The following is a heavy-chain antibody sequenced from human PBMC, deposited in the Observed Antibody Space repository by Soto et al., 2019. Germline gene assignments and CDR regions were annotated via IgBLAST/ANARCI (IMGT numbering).Heavy chain of an antibody. D-gene: IGHD1-1*01. CDR3: ARGLATLPVFAFDI. CDR2: VYWNDDK. V-gene: IGHV2-5*01. CDR1: GISLSTSGVG. J-gene: IGHJ3*02. Sequence: SGPTLVHPTHHLSLTCPLSGISLSTSGVGLGWIRQTPGKALEWLALVYWNDDKHYSPSLKSRLTITKDTSKNQAILTMTNMDPVDTATYYCARGLATLPVFAFDIWGQGTVVPVSS.